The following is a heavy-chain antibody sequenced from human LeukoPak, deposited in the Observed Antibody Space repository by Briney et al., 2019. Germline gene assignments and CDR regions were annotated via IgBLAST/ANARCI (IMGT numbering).Heavy chain of an antibody. CDR1: GFTFTSYW. V-gene: IGHV5-51*01. D-gene: IGHD4-17*01. Sequence: GESLKISCKGSGFTFTSYWIGRVRQMPGKGLEWMGIIYPGDSDTRYSPSFQGQVTISADKSVTTAYLHWSSLKASDTAMYYCARQGDYEFDSWGQGTLVTVFS. J-gene: IGHJ4*02. CDR2: IYPGDSDT. CDR3: ARQGDYEFDS.